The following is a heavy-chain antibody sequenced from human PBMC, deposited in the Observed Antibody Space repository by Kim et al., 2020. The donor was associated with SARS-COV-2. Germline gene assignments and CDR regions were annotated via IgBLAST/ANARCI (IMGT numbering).Heavy chain of an antibody. CDR2: ISGSGGST. V-gene: IGHV3-23*01. D-gene: IGHD3-10*01. J-gene: IGHJ4*02. CDR1: GFTFSSYA. CDR3: AKDQRWFGELYLDLFDY. Sequence: GGSLRLSCAASGFTFSSYAMSWVRQAPGKGLEWVSAISGSGGSTYYADSVKGRFTISRDNSKNTLYLQMNSLRAEDTAVYYCAKDQRWFGELYLDLFDYWGQGTLVTVSS.